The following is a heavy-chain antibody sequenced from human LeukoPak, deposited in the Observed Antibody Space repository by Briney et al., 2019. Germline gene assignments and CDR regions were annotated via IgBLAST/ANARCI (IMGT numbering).Heavy chain of an antibody. Sequence: HSGGSLRLSCAASGFTFSSYDMHWVRQATGKGLEWVSAIGTAGDTYYPGSVKGRFTISRENAKNSLYLQMNSLRAGDTAVYYCARVYSSGWYGDIEYFDYWGQGTLVTVSS. CDR1: GFTFSSYD. J-gene: IGHJ4*02. V-gene: IGHV3-13*01. CDR2: IGTAGDT. CDR3: ARVYSSGWYGDIEYFDY. D-gene: IGHD6-19*01.